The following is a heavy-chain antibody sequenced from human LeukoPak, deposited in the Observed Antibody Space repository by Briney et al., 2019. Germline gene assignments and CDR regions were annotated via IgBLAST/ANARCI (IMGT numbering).Heavy chain of an antibody. CDR2: ISAYNGNT. Sequence: ASVKVSCKASGYTFTSYGISWVRQAPGQGLEWMGWISAYNGNTNYAQKLQGRVTMTTDTSTSTAYMELRSLRSDDTAVYYCARDLRSGSYEGNWFDPWGQGTLVTVSS. D-gene: IGHD1-26*01. J-gene: IGHJ5*02. CDR3: ARDLRSGSYEGNWFDP. CDR1: GYTFTSYG. V-gene: IGHV1-18*01.